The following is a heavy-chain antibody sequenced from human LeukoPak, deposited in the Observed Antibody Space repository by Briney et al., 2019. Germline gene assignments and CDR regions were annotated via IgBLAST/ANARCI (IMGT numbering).Heavy chain of an antibody. CDR3: AKGVVAATNAAYYGMDV. CDR1: GFTFSSYS. V-gene: IGHV3-21*01. CDR2: ISSSSSYI. Sequence: PGGSLRLSCAASGFTFSSYSMNWVRQAPGKGLEWVSSISSSSSYIYYADSVKGRFTISRDNSKNTLYLQMNSLRPEDTAVYYCAKGVVAATNAAYYGMDVWGQGTTVTVSS. D-gene: IGHD2-15*01. J-gene: IGHJ6*02.